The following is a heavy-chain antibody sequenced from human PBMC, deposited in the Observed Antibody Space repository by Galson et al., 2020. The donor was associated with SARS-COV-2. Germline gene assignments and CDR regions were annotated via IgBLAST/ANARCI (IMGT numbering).Heavy chain of an antibody. CDR2: ISTGGAST. V-gene: IGHV3-23*01. Sequence: GGSLRLSCVASGFTFSSYAMSWVRQAPGKGLEWVSGISTGGASTYYADSVKGRFTISRDNSKNTLYLQMNNLRAEDTAVYYCAKSIIVVITTPDYWGQGTLVTVSS. J-gene: IGHJ4*02. CDR1: GFTFSSYA. CDR3: AKSIIVVITTPDY. D-gene: IGHD3-22*01.